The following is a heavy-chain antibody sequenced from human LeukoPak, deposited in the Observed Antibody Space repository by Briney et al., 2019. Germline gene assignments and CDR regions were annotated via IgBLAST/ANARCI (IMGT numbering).Heavy chain of an antibody. CDR3: AIRFAS. CDR1: GFTFGNYW. CDR2: IDNDGRDA. V-gene: IGHV3-74*01. Sequence: GGSLRLSCAASGFTFGNYWMHWVRQSPGKGLVWVSRIDNDGRDARYADSVTGRFTISRDNTKNSLYLQMNSLRAEDSAVYYCAIRFASWGQGTLVTVSS. J-gene: IGHJ5*01.